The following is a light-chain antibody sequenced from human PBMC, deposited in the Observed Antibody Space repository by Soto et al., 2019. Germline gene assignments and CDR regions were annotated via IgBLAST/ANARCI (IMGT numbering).Light chain of an antibody. Sequence: IVWTQSPATLSLSPGERATLSCSASQSVSSYLAWYQQKPGQPPRLLIYGAFNRAAGIPARFSGSGSGTDFTLTISSLEPEDSAVYYCQQRNIWPPVTFGQGPRLEI. J-gene: IGKJ5*01. V-gene: IGKV3-11*01. CDR2: GAF. CDR3: QQRNIWPPVT. CDR1: QSVSSY.